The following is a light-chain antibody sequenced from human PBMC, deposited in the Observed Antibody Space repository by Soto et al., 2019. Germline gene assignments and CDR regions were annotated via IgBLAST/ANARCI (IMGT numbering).Light chain of an antibody. CDR2: EDT. Sequence: QSVLTQPASVSGSPGQPITISCTGTSRDVGIYNLVSWYQLHPGKVPKLIIYEDTKRPSGISSRFSGSESGITAFLTISGLQAEDEADYYCCSYAGSSTYVFGTGTKVTVL. CDR1: SRDVGIYNL. CDR3: CSYAGSSTYV. J-gene: IGLJ1*01. V-gene: IGLV2-23*01.